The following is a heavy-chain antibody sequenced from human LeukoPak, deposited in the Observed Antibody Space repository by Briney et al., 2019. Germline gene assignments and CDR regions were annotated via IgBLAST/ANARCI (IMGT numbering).Heavy chain of an antibody. D-gene: IGHD6-6*01. CDR2: ISGSGGST. Sequence: GGSLRLSCAASGFTFSSYAMSWVRQAPGKGLERVSAISGSGGSTYYADSVKGRFTISRDNSKNTLYLQMNSLRAEDTAVYYCAMGAEYSSSLDYWGQGTLVTVSS. V-gene: IGHV3-23*01. J-gene: IGHJ4*02. CDR1: GFTFSSYA. CDR3: AMGAEYSSSLDY.